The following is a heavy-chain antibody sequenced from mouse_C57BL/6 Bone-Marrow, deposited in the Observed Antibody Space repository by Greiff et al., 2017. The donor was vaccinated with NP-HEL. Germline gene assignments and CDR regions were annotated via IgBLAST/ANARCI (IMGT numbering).Heavy chain of an antibody. V-gene: IGHV5-17*01. J-gene: IGHJ2*01. Sequence: DVQLVESGGGLVKPGGSLKLSCAASGFTFSDYGMHWVRQAPEKGLEWVAYISSGSSTIYYADTVKGRFTISRDNAKNNLFLQMTSLRSEDTAMYYCARGWLPHYFDYWGQGTTLTVSS. CDR1: GFTFSDYG. CDR3: ARGWLPHYFDY. CDR2: ISSGSSTI. D-gene: IGHD2-2*01.